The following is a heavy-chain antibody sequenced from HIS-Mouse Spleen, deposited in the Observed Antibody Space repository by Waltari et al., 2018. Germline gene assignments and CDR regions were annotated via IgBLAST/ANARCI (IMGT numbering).Heavy chain of an antibody. J-gene: IGHJ4*02. CDR3: ARIAEGYTSGWYAFDY. D-gene: IGHD6-19*01. CDR1: GFSLSTIALC. V-gene: IGHV2-70*15. Sequence: QVTLRESGPALVQPTQTLTLTCTFSGFSLSTIALCVSWFRQPPGKALEWLARLDWDDDKYYSTSLKTRLTISKDTSKNQVVLTMTNMDPVDTATYYCARIAEGYTSGWYAFDYWGQGTLVTVSS. CDR2: LDWDDDK.